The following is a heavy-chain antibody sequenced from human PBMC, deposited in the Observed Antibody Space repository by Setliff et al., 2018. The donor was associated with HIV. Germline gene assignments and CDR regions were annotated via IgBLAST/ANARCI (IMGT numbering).Heavy chain of an antibody. V-gene: IGHV3-33*06. CDR3: AKDYNFWSAHGAHPVD. Sequence: GESLRLSCTASGFTFSNYGMNWVRQAPGKGLEWVAVIWDDGSTKKYADSVKGRFSISRDNSKNTVYLQMDRLGVEDTAVYYCAKDYNFWSAHGAHPVDWGQGTRVTVSS. CDR2: IWDDGSTK. J-gene: IGHJ4*02. D-gene: IGHD3-3*01. CDR1: GFTFSNYG.